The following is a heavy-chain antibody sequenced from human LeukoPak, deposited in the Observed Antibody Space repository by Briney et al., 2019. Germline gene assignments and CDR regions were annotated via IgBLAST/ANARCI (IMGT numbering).Heavy chain of an antibody. CDR3: AAVAGLGNAFDI. V-gene: IGHV1-2*02. CDR2: INPNSGGT. J-gene: IGHJ3*02. CDR1: GYTFTGYY. Sequence: ASVKVSCKASGYTFTGYYMHWVRQAPGQGLEWMGWINPNSGGTNYAQELQGRVTMTRDTSISTAYMELSRLRSDDTAVYYCAAVAGLGNAFDIWGQGTMVTVSS. D-gene: IGHD6-19*01.